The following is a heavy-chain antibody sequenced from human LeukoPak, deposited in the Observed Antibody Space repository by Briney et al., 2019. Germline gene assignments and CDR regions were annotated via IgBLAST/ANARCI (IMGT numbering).Heavy chain of an antibody. J-gene: IGHJ4*02. CDR1: GGTFSSYA. CDR2: IIPIFGTA. V-gene: IGHV1-69*13. Sequence: SVKVSCKASGGTFSSYAISWVRQAPGQGLEWMGGIIPIFGTANYAQKFQGRVTITADESTSTAYMELSSLRSEDTAVYYCASYGFRGSGSYDFDYWAREPWSPSPQ. D-gene: IGHD3-10*01. CDR3: ASYGFRGSGSYDFDY.